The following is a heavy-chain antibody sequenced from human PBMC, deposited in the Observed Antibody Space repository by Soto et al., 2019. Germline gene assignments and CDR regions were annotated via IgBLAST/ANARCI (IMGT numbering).Heavy chain of an antibody. CDR3: ARYSRQLPNYYFDY. Sequence: SATLSLTSTVPGGSLRSGDYYWSWIRQPPGKGLVWIGYIYYSGRTYSNPSLKSRVTISVDSSKNQCSLKLSSVTAADTAVYYCARYSRQLPNYYFDYWGLGTLVSVSS. CDR1: GGSLRSGDYY. D-gene: IGHD2-21*01. V-gene: IGHV4-30-4*01. CDR2: IYYSGRT. J-gene: IGHJ4*02.